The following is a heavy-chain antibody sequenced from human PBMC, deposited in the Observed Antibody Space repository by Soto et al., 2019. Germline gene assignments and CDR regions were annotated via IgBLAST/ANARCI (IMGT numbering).Heavy chain of an antibody. J-gene: IGHJ6*02. V-gene: IGHV3-9*01. CDR3: ARDRGYDAHDYYYNAMDV. D-gene: IGHD2-15*01. CDR2: ITWNSGSI. Sequence: GGSLRLSCAASGFTFHDYAMHWVRQGQGKGLEWVSGITWNSGSIDYADSVKGRFTISRDKAKNSLYLQMNSLRPEDTALYYCARDRGYDAHDYYYNAMDVWGQGTTVTVSS. CDR1: GFTFHDYA.